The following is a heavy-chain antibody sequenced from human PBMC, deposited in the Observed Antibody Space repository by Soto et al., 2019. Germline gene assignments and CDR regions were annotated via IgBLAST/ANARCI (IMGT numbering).Heavy chain of an antibody. J-gene: IGHJ4*02. Sequence: SETLSLTCAVYGGSFSGYYWSWIRQPPGKGLEWIGEINHSGNTNYNPSLKSRVTISVDTSKNQFSLKLSSVTAADTAVYYCARGLAAAGPFDYWGQGTLVPVSS. V-gene: IGHV4-34*01. CDR3: ARGLAAAGPFDY. CDR2: INHSGNT. D-gene: IGHD6-13*01. CDR1: GGSFSGYY.